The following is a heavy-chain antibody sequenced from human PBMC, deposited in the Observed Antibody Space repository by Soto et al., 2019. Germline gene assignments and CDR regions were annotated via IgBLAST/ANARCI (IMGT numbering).Heavy chain of an antibody. J-gene: IGHJ4*02. Sequence: EVQLLESGGGLVQPGGSLRLSCAASGFTFSNYAMNWVRQAPGKGLEWVSAISNSFSDGNTHYADSVKGRFTISRDNDKNTVFLEMNSLRSEDTAVYYCAKVFSPEGGNYFDHWGQGTLVTVSS. CDR2: ISNSFSDGNT. CDR3: AKVFSPEGGNYFDH. V-gene: IGHV3-23*01. CDR1: GFTFSNYA.